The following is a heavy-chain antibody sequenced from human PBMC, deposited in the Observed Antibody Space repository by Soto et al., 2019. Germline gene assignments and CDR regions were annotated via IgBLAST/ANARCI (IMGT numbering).Heavy chain of an antibody. D-gene: IGHD2-2*01. CDR2: ISGSTGST. CDR1: GFTFSNFA. CDR3: AKDTSSSPYYMDV. Sequence: EVQVLESGGGLVQPGGSLRLSCAASGFTFSNFAMSWVRHAPGKGLEWVSEISGSTGSTYYADSVKGRFTISRDNSKNTLHLQMNRLRAEDTAVYCWAKDTSSSPYYMDVWGKGTTVTVSS. V-gene: IGHV3-23*01. J-gene: IGHJ6*03.